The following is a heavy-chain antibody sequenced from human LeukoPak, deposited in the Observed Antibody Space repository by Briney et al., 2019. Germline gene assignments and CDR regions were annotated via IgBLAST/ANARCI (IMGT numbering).Heavy chain of an antibody. J-gene: IGHJ4*02. CDR2: IKEDGSEK. CDR1: GFSFSSYW. CDR3: ATGWSHHTY. D-gene: IGHD3-3*01. Sequence: GGSLRLSCAAPGFSFSSYWMSWVRQAPGKGLEWVANIKEDGSEKYSVGSVKGRFTISRDNTKNSLFLEVNSLRAEDTAVYYCATGWSHHTYWGQGTLVTVSS. V-gene: IGHV3-7*01.